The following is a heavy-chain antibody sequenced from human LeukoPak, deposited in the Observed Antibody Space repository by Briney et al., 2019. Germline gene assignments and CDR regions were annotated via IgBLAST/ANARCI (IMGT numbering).Heavy chain of an antibody. CDR2: INHSGST. CDR3: ARGGNGWYQDN. Sequence: PSETLSLTCAVYGGSFSGYYWSWIRQPPGKGLEWIGEINHSGSTNYKPSLKSRVTISVDTSKNQFSLNLSSVTAADTAVYYCARGGNGWYQDNWGQGTLVTVSS. CDR1: GGSFSGYY. D-gene: IGHD6-19*01. V-gene: IGHV4-34*01. J-gene: IGHJ4*02.